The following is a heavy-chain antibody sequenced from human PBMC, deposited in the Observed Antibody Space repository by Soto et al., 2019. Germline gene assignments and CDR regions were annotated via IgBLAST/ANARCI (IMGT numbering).Heavy chain of an antibody. CDR1: GYTFTSYY. J-gene: IGHJ3*02. Sequence: QVQLVQSGAEVKKPGASVKVSCKASGYTFTSYYMHWVRQAPGQGLEWMGIINPSGGSTSYAQKXQXXXTXSRDTSTSTVYMELSSLRSEDTAVYYCATLIGAFDIWGQGTMVTVSS. CDR2: INPSGGST. CDR3: ATLIGAFDI. V-gene: IGHV1-46*03.